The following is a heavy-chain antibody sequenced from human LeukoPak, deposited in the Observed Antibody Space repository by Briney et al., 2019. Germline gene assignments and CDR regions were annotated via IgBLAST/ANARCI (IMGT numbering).Heavy chain of an antibody. CDR3: ARGGGFDFDP. J-gene: IGHJ5*02. D-gene: IGHD3-10*01. CDR1: GYTFTSNY. CDR2: ISPSGGST. Sequence: GASVKVSCKAFGYTFTSNYMHWVRQAPGQGPEWMGVISPSGGSTTYAQKFQGRVTLTRDMSTSTDYLELSSLRSEDTAVYYCARGGGFDFDPWGQGTLVTVSS. V-gene: IGHV1-46*01.